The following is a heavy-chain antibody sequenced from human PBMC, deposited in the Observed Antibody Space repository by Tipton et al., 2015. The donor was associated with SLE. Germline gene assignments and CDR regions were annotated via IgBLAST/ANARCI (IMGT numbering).Heavy chain of an antibody. D-gene: IGHD3-22*01. J-gene: IGHJ4*02. CDR1: GDSITRGNYY. CDR3: GHYFYDATGYQSVDD. Sequence: LRLSCTVSGDSITRGNYYWTWIRQPAGKGLEWIGRFFTSESTNYNPSLMSRVTISVDTSKNQFSLHLTSVTSADTAVYYCGHYFYDATGYQSVDDWGQGALVTVSS. V-gene: IGHV4-61*02. CDR2: FFTSEST.